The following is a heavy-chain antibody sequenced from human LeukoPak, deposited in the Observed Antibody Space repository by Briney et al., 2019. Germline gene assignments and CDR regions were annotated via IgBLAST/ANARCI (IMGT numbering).Heavy chain of an antibody. Sequence: GGSLRLSCAASGFTFSSYSMNWIRQAPGKGLEWVSSISSSSSYIYYADSVKGRFTISRDNAKNSLYLQMNSLGAEDTAVYYCARDLQGGLDYWGQGTLVTVSS. CDR1: GFTFSSYS. D-gene: IGHD3-16*01. V-gene: IGHV3-21*01. CDR3: ARDLQGGLDY. CDR2: ISSSSSYI. J-gene: IGHJ4*02.